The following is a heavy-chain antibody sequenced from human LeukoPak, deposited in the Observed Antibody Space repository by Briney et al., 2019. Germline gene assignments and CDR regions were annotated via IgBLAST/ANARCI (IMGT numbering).Heavy chain of an antibody. Sequence: SVKVSCKASGGTFSSYAISWVRQAPGQGLEWMGGIIPIFGTANYAQKFQGRVTITADKSTSTAYMELSSLRSEDTAVYYCARPSLNTGSYFDYWGQGILVSVSS. CDR1: GGTFSSYA. CDR3: ARPSLNTGSYFDY. V-gene: IGHV1-69*06. CDR2: IIPIFGTA. D-gene: IGHD1-26*01. J-gene: IGHJ4*02.